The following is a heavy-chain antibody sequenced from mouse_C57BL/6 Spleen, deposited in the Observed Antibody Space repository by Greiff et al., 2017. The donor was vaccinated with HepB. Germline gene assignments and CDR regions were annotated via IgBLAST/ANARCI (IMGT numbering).Heavy chain of an antibody. CDR3: ASPSITTVEDWYFDV. Sequence: DVKLVESGGGLVKPGGSLKLSCAASGFTFSDYGMHWVRQAPEKGLEWVAYISSGSSTIYYADTVKGRFTISRDNAKNTLFLQMTSLRSEDTAMYYCASPSITTVEDWYFDVWGTGTTVTVSS. J-gene: IGHJ1*03. CDR1: GFTFSDYG. D-gene: IGHD1-1*01. V-gene: IGHV5-17*01. CDR2: ISSGSSTI.